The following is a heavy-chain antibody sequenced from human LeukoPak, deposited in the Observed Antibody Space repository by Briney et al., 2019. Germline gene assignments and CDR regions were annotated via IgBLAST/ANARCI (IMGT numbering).Heavy chain of an antibody. D-gene: IGHD1-26*01. CDR2: INSDGSST. CDR3: ARILDNAWGELGY. Sequence: EPGGSLRLSCAASGFTFSRSWMSWVRQAPGKGLVWVSRINSDGSSTSYADSVKGRFTISRDNSKNTLYLQMNSLRAEDTAVYYCARILDNAWGELGYWGQGTLVTVSS. J-gene: IGHJ4*02. CDR1: GFTFSRSW. V-gene: IGHV3-74*01.